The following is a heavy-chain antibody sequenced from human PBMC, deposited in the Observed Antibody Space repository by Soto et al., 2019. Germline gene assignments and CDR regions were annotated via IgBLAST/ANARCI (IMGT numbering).Heavy chain of an antibody. CDR2: IIYSGNS. V-gene: IGHV4-59*01. J-gene: IGHJ4*02. Sequence: SESLSLTCSVSGRSISHYYWSWIRQSPGKGLEWIGFIIYSGNSNYNPSLKSRVSMSVDMTNNQFSLKLTSVTAAGTAMYYCGRHGAQWLIRPLDSGGQGTLVTVS. CDR1: GRSISHYY. D-gene: IGHD6-19*01. CDR3: GRHGAQWLIRPLDS.